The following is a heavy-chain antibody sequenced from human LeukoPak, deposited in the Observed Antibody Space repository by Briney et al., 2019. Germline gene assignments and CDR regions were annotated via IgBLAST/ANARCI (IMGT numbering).Heavy chain of an antibody. J-gene: IGHJ4*02. CDR1: GYSFTRNT. V-gene: IGHV7-4-1*01. CDR3: VTNFDSSGYFGY. D-gene: IGHD3-22*01. Sequence: ASVKVSCKASGYSFTRNTFNWVRQAPGQGLEWMGWVNTNTGNPTYAQGFTGRFVFSSDTSVSTAYLQIGSLKAEDTAVYYCVTNFDSSGYFGYWGQGTLVTVSS. CDR2: VNTNTGNP.